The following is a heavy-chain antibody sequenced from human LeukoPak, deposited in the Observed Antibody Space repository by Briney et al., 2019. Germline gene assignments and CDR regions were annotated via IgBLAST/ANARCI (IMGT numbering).Heavy chain of an antibody. CDR3: ARARDSSGWYFAFDI. Sequence: GGSLRLSCAASGFTVSSNYMSWVRQAPGKGLEWVSVIYSGGSTYYADSVKGRFTISRDNSKNTLYLQMNSLRAEDTAVYYCARARDSSGWYFAFDIWGQGTMVTVSS. D-gene: IGHD6-19*01. CDR1: GFTVSSNY. CDR2: IYSGGST. J-gene: IGHJ3*02. V-gene: IGHV3-53*01.